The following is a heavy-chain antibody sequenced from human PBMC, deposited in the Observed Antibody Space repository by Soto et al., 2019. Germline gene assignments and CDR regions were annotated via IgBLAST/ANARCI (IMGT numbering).Heavy chain of an antibody. CDR3: AKRASPANIDNWFDR. J-gene: IGHJ5*02. Sequence: GGSLRLSCVGSGFAFKNFAINWGRQPPGKGLEWVSVIRGTGLNTYYAASVKGRFNISRDNSKNTVYLQMDSLQVEDTAVYYCAKRASPANIDNWFDRWGTGTKVTVSS. CDR2: IRGTGLNT. CDR1: GFAFKNFA. V-gene: IGHV3-23*01.